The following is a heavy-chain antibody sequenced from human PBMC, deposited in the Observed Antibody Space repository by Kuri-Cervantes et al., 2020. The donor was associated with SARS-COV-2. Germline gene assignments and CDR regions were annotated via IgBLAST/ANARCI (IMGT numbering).Heavy chain of an antibody. Sequence: GESLKISCAASRFGLSSYSMSWVRQAPGKGLEWAANIKHDGSEKYYVDSVKGRITISRDNAKNSLYLQMNSLRGEDTAVYYCARGKLGYCSGGSCPHFDYCGQGTLVTVSS. J-gene: IGHJ4*02. V-gene: IGHV3-7*01. D-gene: IGHD2-15*01. CDR1: RFGLSSYS. CDR3: ARGKLGYCSGGSCPHFDY. CDR2: IKHDGSEK.